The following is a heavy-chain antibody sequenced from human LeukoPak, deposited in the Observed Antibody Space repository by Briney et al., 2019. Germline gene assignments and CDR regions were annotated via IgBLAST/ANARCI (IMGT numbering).Heavy chain of an antibody. CDR1: GGSISSYY. J-gene: IGHJ6*02. D-gene: IGHD3-9*01. Sequence: SETLSLTCTVSGGSISSYYWSWIRQPPGKGLEWIGYIYYSGSTNYNPSLKSRVTISVDTSKNQFSLKLSSVTAADTAVYYCARRGILTGLYYYGMDVWGQGTTVTVSS. CDR3: ARRGILTGLYYYGMDV. CDR2: IYYSGST. V-gene: IGHV4-59*08.